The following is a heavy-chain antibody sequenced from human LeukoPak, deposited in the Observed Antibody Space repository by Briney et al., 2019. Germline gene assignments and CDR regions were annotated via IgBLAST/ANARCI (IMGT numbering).Heavy chain of an antibody. J-gene: IGHJ3*02. Sequence: GGSLRLSCAASGFTFSSYDMHWVRQGTGKGLEWVSAIGTAGDTYYPGSVKGRFTTSRENAKNSLYLQMNSLRVGDTAVYYCARGRGWGTFDIWAKGQWSPSLQ. V-gene: IGHV3-13*04. D-gene: IGHD3-10*01. CDR3: ARGRGWGTFDI. CDR1: GFTFSSYD. CDR2: IGTAGDT.